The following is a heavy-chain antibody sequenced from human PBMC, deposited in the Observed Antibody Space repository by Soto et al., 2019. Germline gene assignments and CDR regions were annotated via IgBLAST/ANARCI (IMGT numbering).Heavy chain of an antibody. CDR2: ISYDGSNK. V-gene: IGHV3-30-3*01. J-gene: IGHJ6*02. CDR3: ARDWGVVAARIVAYYYGMDV. CDR1: VFTFISYS. D-gene: IGHD2-15*01. Sequence: PGVSLRLSCSASVFTFISYSIHWVRQAPGKGLEWVEVISYDGSNKYYADSVKGRFTISRDNSKNTLYLQMNSLRAEDTAVYYCARDWGVVAARIVAYYYGMDVWGQGTTVTVSS.